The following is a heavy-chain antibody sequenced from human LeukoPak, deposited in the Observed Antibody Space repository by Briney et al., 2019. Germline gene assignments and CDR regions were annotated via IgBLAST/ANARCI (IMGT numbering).Heavy chain of an antibody. Sequence: PSQTLSLTCAVSGGSISSSNWWSWVRQPPGKGLEWIGEIYHSGSTNYNPSLKSRVTISVDKSKNQFSLKLSSVTAADTAVYYCARSYYYDSSGYYYYGYYYYYYGMDVWGQGTTVTVSS. CDR2: IYHSGST. V-gene: IGHV4-4*02. D-gene: IGHD3-22*01. CDR1: GGSISSSNW. CDR3: ARSYYYDSSGYYYYGYYYYYYGMDV. J-gene: IGHJ6*02.